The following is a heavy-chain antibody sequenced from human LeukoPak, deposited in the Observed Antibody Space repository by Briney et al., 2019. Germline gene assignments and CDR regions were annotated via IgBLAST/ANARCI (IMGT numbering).Heavy chain of an antibody. V-gene: IGHV3-53*01. D-gene: IGHD6-13*01. CDR1: GFIVSSNY. CDR3: SRAATLAGPFDF. CDR2: IYSGGST. Sequence: GGSLRLSCAASGFIVSSNYMSWVRQAPGKGLEWVSTIYSGGSTYYADSVKGRFTISRDNSQNTLYLRMNSLRAEDTALYYCSRAATLAGPFDFWGQGTLVTVSA. J-gene: IGHJ4*01.